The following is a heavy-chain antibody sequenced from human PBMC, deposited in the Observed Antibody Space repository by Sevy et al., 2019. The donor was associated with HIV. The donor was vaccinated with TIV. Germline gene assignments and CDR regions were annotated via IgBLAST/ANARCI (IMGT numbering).Heavy chain of an antibody. D-gene: IGHD6-6*01. CDR3: AKGTEYSSSWDFQH. J-gene: IGHJ1*01. CDR2: ISYDGSNK. Sequence: GGSLRLSCAASGFTFSSYGMHWVRQAPGKGLEWVAVISYDGSNKYYANSVKGRFTISRDNSKNTLYLQMNSLRAEDTAVYYCAKGTEYSSSWDFQHWGQGTLVTVSS. V-gene: IGHV3-30*18. CDR1: GFTFSSYG.